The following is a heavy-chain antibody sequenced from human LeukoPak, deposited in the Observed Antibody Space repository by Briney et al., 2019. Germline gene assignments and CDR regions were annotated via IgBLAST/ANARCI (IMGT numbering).Heavy chain of an antibody. Sequence: GGSLRLSCEASGFTFSIFPMHWVRQAPGKGLEGVALISSGSEKYYADSVKGRFTISRDNSKNMLYLQMNSLRADDTAVYYCARDLELSAVYYFDSWAQGTLVIVST. CDR2: ISSGSEK. CDR3: ARDLELSAVYYFDS. D-gene: IGHD3-3*01. CDR1: GFTFSIFP. V-gene: IGHV3-30*04. J-gene: IGHJ4*02.